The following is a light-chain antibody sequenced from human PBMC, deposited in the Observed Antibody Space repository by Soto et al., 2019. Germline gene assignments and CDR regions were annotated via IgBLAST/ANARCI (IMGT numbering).Light chain of an antibody. Sequence: EIVMTQSPATLSVSPGERATLSCRASQSVSSNLAWYQQKPGQAPRLLIYGASTRATGIPARFSGSGSGTEFTLTISSLQYEDFAVYYCQQYNNWPPVTCGQGTKVEIK. J-gene: IGKJ1*01. CDR3: QQYNNWPPVT. V-gene: IGKV3-15*01. CDR2: GAS. CDR1: QSVSSN.